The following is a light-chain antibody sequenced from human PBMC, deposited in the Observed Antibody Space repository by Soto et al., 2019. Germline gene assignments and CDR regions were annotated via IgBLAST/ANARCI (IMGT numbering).Light chain of an antibody. CDR1: QDISNS. J-gene: IGKJ2*01. Sequence: DIQMTQSPSSLSTSVGERVTITCQASQDISNSLNWYQQKPGKAPNLLIYEASKLQTGVPSRFSGGGAGTNFAFTISNLQPEDIAAYYCHHYDNLPRYTVGLGTKVHIK. CDR3: HHYDNLPRYT. CDR2: EAS. V-gene: IGKV1-33*01.